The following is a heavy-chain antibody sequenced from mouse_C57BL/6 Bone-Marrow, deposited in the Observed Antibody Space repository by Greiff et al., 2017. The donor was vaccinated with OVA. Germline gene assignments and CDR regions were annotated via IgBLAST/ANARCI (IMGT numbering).Heavy chain of an antibody. CDR3: ARGPGRGDYFDY. J-gene: IGHJ2*01. V-gene: IGHV1-64*01. Sequence: QVQLQQPGAELVKPGASVKLSCTASGYTFTSYWMHWVKQRPGQGLEWIGMIHPNSGSTNYNEKFKSKATLTVDKSSSTAYMQLSSLTSEDSSVYDCARGPGRGDYFDYWGQGTTLTVSS. CDR2: IHPNSGST. CDR1: GYTFTSYW.